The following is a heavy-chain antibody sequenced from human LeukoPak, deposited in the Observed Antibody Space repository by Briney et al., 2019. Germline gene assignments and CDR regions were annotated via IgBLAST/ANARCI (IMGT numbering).Heavy chain of an antibody. Sequence: ASVKVSCKASGYTFINFAINWGRQAPGQRPEWMGWINAGNGNTKYSQKFQGRVTITRDTSASTAYMELSSLTSEDTAVYYCARGPRAAADDYWGQGTLVTVSS. CDR3: ARGPRAAADDY. D-gene: IGHD6-13*01. CDR2: INAGNGNT. CDR1: GYTFINFA. V-gene: IGHV1-3*01. J-gene: IGHJ4*02.